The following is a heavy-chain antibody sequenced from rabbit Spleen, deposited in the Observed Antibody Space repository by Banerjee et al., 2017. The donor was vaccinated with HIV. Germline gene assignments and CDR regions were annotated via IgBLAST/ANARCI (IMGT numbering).Heavy chain of an antibody. D-gene: IGHD2-1*01. J-gene: IGHJ4*01. CDR2: IYTDSSGST. CDR3: ARGSAAMTMVITGYYLSL. Sequence: EESGGDLVKPEGSLTLTCTASGFSFSSSYWICWVRQAPGKGLEWIACIYTDSSGSTAYANWAKGRFTISKTSSTTVTLRMTSLTAADTATYFCARGSAAMTMVITGYYLSLWGQGTLVTVS. V-gene: IGHV1S45*01. CDR1: GFSFSSSYW.